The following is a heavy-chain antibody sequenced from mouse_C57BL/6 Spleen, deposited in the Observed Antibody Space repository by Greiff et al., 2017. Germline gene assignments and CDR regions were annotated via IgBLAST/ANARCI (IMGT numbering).Heavy chain of an antibody. Sequence: VQLKQSGPELVKPGASVKISCKASGYTFTDYYMNWVKQSHGKSLEWIGDINPNNGGTSYNQKFKGKATLTVDKSSSTAYMELRSLTSEDSAVYYCARIYYDYDDAYWGQGTLVTVSA. V-gene: IGHV1-26*01. D-gene: IGHD2-4*01. J-gene: IGHJ3*01. CDR3: ARIYYDYDDAY. CDR2: INPNNGGT. CDR1: GYTFTDYY.